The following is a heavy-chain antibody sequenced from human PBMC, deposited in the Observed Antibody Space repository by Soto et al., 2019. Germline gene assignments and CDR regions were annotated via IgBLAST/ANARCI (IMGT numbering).Heavy chain of an antibody. D-gene: IGHD2-15*01. J-gene: IGHJ4*02. CDR2: IYHSGST. V-gene: IGHV4-30-2*01. CDR3: ARGRPPGSWFDY. CDR1: GGSISSGGYS. Sequence: PSETLSLTCAVSGGSISSGGYSWSWIRQPPGKGLEWIGYIYHSGSTYYNPSLKSRVTISVDRSKNQFSLKLSSVTAADTAVYYCARGRPPGSWFDYWGQGTLVTVSS.